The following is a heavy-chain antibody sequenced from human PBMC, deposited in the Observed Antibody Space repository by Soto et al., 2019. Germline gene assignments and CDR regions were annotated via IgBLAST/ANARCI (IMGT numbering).Heavy chain of an antibody. CDR3: ARDSLGYFDY. Sequence: PGGSLRLCCAASGFTFSSYGMHGVRQAPGKGLEWVAVIWYDGSNKYYADSVKGRFTISRDNSKNTLYLQMNSLRAEDTAVYYCARDSLGYFDYWGQGTLVTVSS. CDR2: IWYDGSNK. J-gene: IGHJ4*02. V-gene: IGHV3-33*01. CDR1: GFTFSSYG.